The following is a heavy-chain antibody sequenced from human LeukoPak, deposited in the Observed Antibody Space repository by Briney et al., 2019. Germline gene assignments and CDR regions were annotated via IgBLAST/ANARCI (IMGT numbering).Heavy chain of an antibody. CDR1: GYTFTGYY. J-gene: IGHJ5*02. CDR2: INPNSGGT. V-gene: IGHV1-2*02. D-gene: IGHD5-12*01. CDR3: ARGNSGYEP. Sequence: ASVKVSCKASGYTFTGYYMHWVRQAPGQGLEWMGWINPNSGGTNYAQEFQGRVTMTRDTSISTAYMELSRLRSDDTAVYYCARGNSGYEPWGQGTLVTVSS.